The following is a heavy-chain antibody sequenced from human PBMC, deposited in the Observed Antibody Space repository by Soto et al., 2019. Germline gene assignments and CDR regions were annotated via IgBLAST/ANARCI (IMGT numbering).Heavy chain of an antibody. CDR1: AYTFSSYA. V-gene: IGHV3-23*01. CDR3: AKDLGGIAVAGTRESFDY. Sequence: GGSLRLSCEASAYTFSSYAMSWVRQAPGKGLEWVSAISGSGGSTYYADSVKGRFTISRDNSKNTLYLQMNSLRAEDTAVYYCAKDLGGIAVAGTRESFDYWGQGTLVTVSS. J-gene: IGHJ4*02. CDR2: ISGSGGST. D-gene: IGHD6-19*01.